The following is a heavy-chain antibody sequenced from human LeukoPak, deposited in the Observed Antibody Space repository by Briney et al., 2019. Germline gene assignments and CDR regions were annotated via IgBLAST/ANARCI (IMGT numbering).Heavy chain of an antibody. CDR3: ARGMFSSSESFDV. J-gene: IGHJ3*01. CDR1: GYTFGAHY. D-gene: IGHD1-14*01. Sequence: ASVKVSCNASGYTFGAHYIHWLRQAPGQGLEHMVWINPTAGDTRFAEKSKGRVTLTRDTSTNTVYMELTGLTLADTAVYYCARGMFSSSESFDVWGQGAMVVVSS. CDR2: INPTAGDT. V-gene: IGHV1-2*02.